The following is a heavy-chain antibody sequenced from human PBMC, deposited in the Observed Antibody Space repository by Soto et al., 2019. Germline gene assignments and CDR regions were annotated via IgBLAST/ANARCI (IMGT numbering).Heavy chain of an antibody. CDR2: IYWNDDK. Sequence: QITLKESGPTLVKSTQTLTLTCTFSGFSLSTSGVGVGWIRQPPGKALEWLALIYWNDDKRYSPSLKSRLTITKDTSTNQVVLTLTNMAPVDTATYYCAHREPYYRGYIFDYWVQGTLVTVSS. J-gene: IGHJ4*02. V-gene: IGHV2-5*01. CDR1: GFSLSTSGVG. CDR3: AHREPYYRGYIFDY. D-gene: IGHD5-12*01.